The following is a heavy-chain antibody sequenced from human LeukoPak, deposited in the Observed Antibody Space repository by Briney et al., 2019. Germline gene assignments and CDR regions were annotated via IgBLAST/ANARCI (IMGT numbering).Heavy chain of an antibody. CDR2: ISSSSGYI. J-gene: IGHJ4*02. V-gene: IGHV3-21*01. D-gene: IGHD6-13*01. CDR1: GFAFSTYT. Sequence: PGGSLRPSCAASGFAFSTYTINWVRQAPGKGLEWVSSISSSSGYIYYADSVKGRFTISRDNAKNSLYLQMNSLRAEDTAVYYCARDHYGAAAGTGFDYWGQGTLVTVSS. CDR3: ARDHYGAAAGTGFDY.